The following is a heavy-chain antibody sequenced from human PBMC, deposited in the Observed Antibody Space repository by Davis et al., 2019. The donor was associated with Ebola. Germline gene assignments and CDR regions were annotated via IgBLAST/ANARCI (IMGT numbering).Heavy chain of an antibody. CDR2: IIPIFGTA. D-gene: IGHD6-6*01. J-gene: IGHJ4*02. V-gene: IGHV1-69*06. CDR3: ARVSGEQLVGDTFDY. Sequence: AASVKVSCKASGGTFSSYAISWVRQAPGQGLEWMGGIIPIFGTANYAQKFQGRVTITADKSTSTAYMELSSLRSEDTAVYYCARVSGEQLVGDTFDYWGQGTLVTVSS. CDR1: GGTFSSYA.